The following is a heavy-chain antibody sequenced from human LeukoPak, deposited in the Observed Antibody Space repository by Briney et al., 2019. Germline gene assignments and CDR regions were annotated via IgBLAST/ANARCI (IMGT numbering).Heavy chain of an antibody. V-gene: IGHV3-23*01. CDR3: AKTRSSGNAY. CDR2: ITDGGGST. Sequence: GGSLRLSCAVSGLTFNTYAMNWVRQAPGKELEWVSSITDGGGSTYYADSVKGRFTISRDKSKNTLFLQMNSLRGDDTAVYYCAKTRSSGNAYWGQGTLVTVSS. J-gene: IGHJ4*02. D-gene: IGHD6-6*01. CDR1: GLTFNTYA.